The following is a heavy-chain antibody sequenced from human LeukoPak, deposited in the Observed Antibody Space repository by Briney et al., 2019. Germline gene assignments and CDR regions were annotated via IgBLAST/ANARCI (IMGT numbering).Heavy chain of an antibody. Sequence: ASVKVSCKASGYAFTGYYMHWVRQAPGQGLEWMGWINPNSGVTNYAQKFQGRVTMTRDTSISTAYMELSRLRSDDTAVYYCASDRSYYDSSGRFDYWGQGTLVTVSS. J-gene: IGHJ4*02. CDR1: GYAFTGYY. CDR3: ASDRSYYDSSGRFDY. CDR2: INPNSGVT. V-gene: IGHV1-2*02. D-gene: IGHD3-22*01.